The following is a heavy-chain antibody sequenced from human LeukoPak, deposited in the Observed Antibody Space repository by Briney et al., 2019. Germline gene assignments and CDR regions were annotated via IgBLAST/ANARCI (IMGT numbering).Heavy chain of an antibody. V-gene: IGHV3-23*01. CDR3: ASEYSSSSAPEPSLEVDY. CDR2: ISGSGGST. D-gene: IGHD6-6*01. J-gene: IGHJ4*02. Sequence: GGSLRLSCAASGLTFSSYAMSWVRQAPGKGLEWVSAISGSGGSTYYADSVKGRFTISRDNSKNTLYLQMNSLRAEDTAVYYCASEYSSSSAPEPSLEVDYWGQGTLVTVAS. CDR1: GLTFSSYA.